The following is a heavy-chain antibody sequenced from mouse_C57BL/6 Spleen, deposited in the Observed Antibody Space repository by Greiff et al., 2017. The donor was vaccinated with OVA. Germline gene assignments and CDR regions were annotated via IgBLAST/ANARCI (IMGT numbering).Heavy chain of an antibody. V-gene: IGHV1-74*01. CDR2: IHPSDSDT. CDR1: GYTFTSYW. CDR3: AIPNYYGSGPYAMDY. D-gene: IGHD1-1*01. J-gene: IGHJ4*01. Sequence: VKLQESGAELVKPGASVKVSCKASGYTFTSYWMHWVKQRPGQGLEWIGRIHPSDSDTNYNQKFKGKATLTVDKSSSTAYMQLSSLTSEDSAVYYCAIPNYYGSGPYAMDYWGQGTSVTVSS.